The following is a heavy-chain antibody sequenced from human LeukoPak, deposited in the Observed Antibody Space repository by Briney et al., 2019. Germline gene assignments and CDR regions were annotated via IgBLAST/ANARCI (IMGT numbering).Heavy chain of an antibody. J-gene: IGHJ5*02. D-gene: IGHD2-2*01. CDR2: ISAYNGNT. CDR3: ARDIVVVPAAMPGNWFDP. CDR1: GYTFTSYG. Sequence: GASVKVSCKASGYTFTSYGISWVRQAPGQGLEWMGWISAYNGNTNYAQELQGRVTMTTDTSTSTAYMELRSLRSDDTAVYYCARDIVVVPAAMPGNWFDPWGQGTLVTVSS. V-gene: IGHV1-18*01.